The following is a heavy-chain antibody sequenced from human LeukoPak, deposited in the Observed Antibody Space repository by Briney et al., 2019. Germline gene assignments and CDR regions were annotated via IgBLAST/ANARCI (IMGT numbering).Heavy chain of an antibody. J-gene: IGHJ4*02. CDR1: GYTFTSYY. V-gene: IGHV1-18*04. D-gene: IGHD5-18*01. CDR3: ARSKDTAMSDY. Sequence: GASVKVSCKASGYTFTSYYMHWVRQAPGQGLEWMGWISAYNGNTNYAQKLQGRVTMTTDTSTSTAYMELRSLRSDDTAVYYCARSKDTAMSDYWGQGTLVTVSS. CDR2: ISAYNGNT.